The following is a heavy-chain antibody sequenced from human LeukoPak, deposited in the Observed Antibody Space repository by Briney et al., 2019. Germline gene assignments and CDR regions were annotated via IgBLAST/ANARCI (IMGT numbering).Heavy chain of an antibody. V-gene: IGHV3-74*01. J-gene: IGHJ4*02. CDR2: VNSDGSTT. D-gene: IGHD6-13*01. CDR3: ARGYYSSSRFDS. CDR1: GFPLSNYW. Sequence: GESLTLSCAASGFPLSNYWMHWDRHAPGKGRVWVARVNSDGSTTNYADSGKGRFTISRDNAENTLYMRMNSLRPEDTAVYYCARGYYSSSRFDSWGQGTLVTVSS.